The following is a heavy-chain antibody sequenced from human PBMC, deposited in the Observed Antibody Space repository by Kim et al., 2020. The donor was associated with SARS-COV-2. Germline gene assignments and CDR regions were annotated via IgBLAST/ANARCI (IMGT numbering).Heavy chain of an antibody. D-gene: IGHD5-12*01. CDR2: GIA. V-gene: IGHV1-69*02. CDR3: ATDSGYNDY. J-gene: IGHJ4*02. Sequence: GIANSAQKFQGSVTITADKSTSTAYMELSSLRSEDTAVYYCATDSGYNDYWGQGTLVTVSS.